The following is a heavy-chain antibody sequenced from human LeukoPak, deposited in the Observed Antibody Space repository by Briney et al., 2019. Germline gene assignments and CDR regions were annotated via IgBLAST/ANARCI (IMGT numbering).Heavy chain of an antibody. D-gene: IGHD2-2*01. CDR2: ISAYNGNT. CDR3: ARDLVPAASGGWFDP. V-gene: IGHV1-18*01. Sequence: ASVKVSCKASGYTFTSYGISWVRQAPGQGLEWMGWISAYNGNTNYVQKLQGRVTMTTDTSTSTAYMELSSLRSEDTAVYYCARDLVPAASGGWFDPWGQGTLVTVSS. CDR1: GYTFTSYG. J-gene: IGHJ5*02.